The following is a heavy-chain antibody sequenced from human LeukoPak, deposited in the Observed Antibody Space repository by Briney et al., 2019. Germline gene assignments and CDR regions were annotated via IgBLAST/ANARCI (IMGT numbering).Heavy chain of an antibody. CDR3: ASGPTVGAVTRSFGV. J-gene: IGHJ6*02. Sequence: SETLSLTCAVYGGSFSGYYWSWIRQPPGKGLEWIGEINHSGSTNYNPSLKSRVTISVDTSKNQFSLKLSSVTAADTAVYYCASGPTVGAVTRSFGVWGQGTTVTVSS. CDR2: INHSGST. V-gene: IGHV4-34*01. D-gene: IGHD2-15*01. CDR1: GGSFSGYY.